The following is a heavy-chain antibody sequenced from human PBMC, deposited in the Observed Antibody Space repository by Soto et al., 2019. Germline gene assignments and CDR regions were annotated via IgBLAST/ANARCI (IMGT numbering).Heavy chain of an antibody. V-gene: IGHV4-59*08. J-gene: IGHJ6*03. Sequence: PSETLCLTCTVSGGSISHVYWRWFRHPPGKGLEWIGYVYYTGSTSYNPSLKRRVTFSADSSRGQFSLRLNSVTAADTAVYYCARTVLGPDLLADSFVDYYYYMVVWGQGTTVTVSS. CDR2: VYYTGST. CDR1: GGSISHVY. D-gene: IGHD3-9*01. CDR3: ARTVLGPDLLADSFVDYYYYMVV.